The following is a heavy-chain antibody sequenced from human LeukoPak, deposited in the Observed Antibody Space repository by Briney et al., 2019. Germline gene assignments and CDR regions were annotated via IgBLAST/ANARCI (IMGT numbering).Heavy chain of an antibody. CDR2: ISGSGGST. V-gene: IGHV3-23*01. D-gene: IGHD2-2*01. CDR1: GFTFSSYA. J-gene: IGHJ4*02. Sequence: GGSLRLSCAASGFTFSSYAMSWVRQAPGKGLEWVSAISGSGGSTYYADSVKGRFTISGDNSKNTLYLQMNSLRAEDTAVYYCAKPENLPVAHYFDYWGQGTLVTVSS. CDR3: AKPENLPVAHYFDY.